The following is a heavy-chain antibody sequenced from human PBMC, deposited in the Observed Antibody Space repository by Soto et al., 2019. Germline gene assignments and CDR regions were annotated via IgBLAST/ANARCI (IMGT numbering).Heavy chain of an antibody. CDR3: ARSEPYCSGGNCGTSLGAFDI. J-gene: IGHJ3*02. CDR1: GGSFSGYY. V-gene: IGHV4-34*01. D-gene: IGHD2-15*01. Sequence: SETLSLTCAVYGGSFSGYYWSWIRQPPGKGLEWIGEINHSGSTNYNPSLKSRVTISVDTSKNQFSLKLSSVTAADTAVYYCARSEPYCSGGNCGTSLGAFDIWGQGTMVTVSS. CDR2: INHSGST.